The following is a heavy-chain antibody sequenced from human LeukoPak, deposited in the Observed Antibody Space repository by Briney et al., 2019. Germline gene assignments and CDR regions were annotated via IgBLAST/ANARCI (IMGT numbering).Heavy chain of an antibody. V-gene: IGHV4-34*01. J-gene: IGHJ5*02. Sequence: PSETLSLTCAVFGGSFTDYYWSWIRQPPGKGLEWIGEITHRGSTNYKSSLKSRVTISVDTSKNQFSLKLTSVTAADTANYCSRRVQWLGRWFDPWGQGTLVTVSS. CDR2: ITHRGST. D-gene: IGHD6-19*01. CDR3: SRRVQWLGRWFDP. CDR1: GGSFTDYY.